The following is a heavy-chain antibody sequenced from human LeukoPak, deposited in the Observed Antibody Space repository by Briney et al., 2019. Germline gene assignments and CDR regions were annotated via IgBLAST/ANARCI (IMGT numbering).Heavy chain of an antibody. V-gene: IGHV3-66*01. D-gene: IGHD4-23*01. CDR3: ARATKGGGNYIDY. J-gene: IGHJ4*02. CDR1: GFTVSSNY. CDR2: IYSGGST. Sequence: GGSLRLSCAASGFTVSSNYMSWVRQAPGKGLEWVSVIYSGGSTYYADSVKGRFTISRDNSKNTLYLQMNSLRAEDTAVYYCARATKGGGNYIDYWGQGTLVTVSS.